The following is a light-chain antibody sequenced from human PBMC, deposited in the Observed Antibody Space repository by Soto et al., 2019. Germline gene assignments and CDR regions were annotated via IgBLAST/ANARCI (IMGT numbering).Light chain of an antibody. CDR2: GAS. J-gene: IGKJ1*01. Sequence: EIALTQSPGTLSLSPGERATLSCRASQSVSSTYLAWYQQKPGQAPRLLIYGASSRATGIPDKFSGSGSGTDFTLTISRLEPEDFAVYYCQQYGSSPTTFGRGTKVEIK. V-gene: IGKV3-20*01. CDR1: QSVSSTY. CDR3: QQYGSSPTT.